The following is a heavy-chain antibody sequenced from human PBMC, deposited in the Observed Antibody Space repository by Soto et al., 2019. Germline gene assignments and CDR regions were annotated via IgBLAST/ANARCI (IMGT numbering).Heavy chain of an antibody. V-gene: IGHV1-8*02. D-gene: IGHD3-16*01. CDR1: GYTFTGYY. CDR2: MYPNNGQA. Sequence: ASVKVSCKASGYTFTGYYMHWVRQATGQGPEWMGWMYPNNGQAAYARTFQGRVTMTWNSSTSTAYMELSSLTSEDTAVYYCATMIRGLIHWLDPWGQGTLVTVSS. J-gene: IGHJ5*02. CDR3: ATMIRGLIHWLDP.